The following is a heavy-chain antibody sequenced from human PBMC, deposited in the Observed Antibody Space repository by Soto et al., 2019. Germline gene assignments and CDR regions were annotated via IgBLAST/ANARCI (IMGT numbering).Heavy chain of an antibody. V-gene: IGHV4-59*01. Sequence: SETLSLTCSISGGSISSYYWSWIRQPPGNGLQWIGYIYYSGSTNYNPSLTSRVTMSVDTSKNQFSLKLSSVTAADTAVYYCARGSLSTIFGVVNYLFDYCGQGTLVTVSS. CDR2: IYYSGST. CDR1: GGSISSYY. J-gene: IGHJ4*02. CDR3: ARGSLSTIFGVVNYLFDY. D-gene: IGHD3-3*01.